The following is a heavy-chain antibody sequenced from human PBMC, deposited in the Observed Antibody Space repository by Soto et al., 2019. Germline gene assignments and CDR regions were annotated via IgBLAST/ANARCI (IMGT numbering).Heavy chain of an antibody. CDR3: ARVSVVVVAATRGFDD. CDR2: INHSGST. D-gene: IGHD2-15*01. J-gene: IGHJ4*02. CDR1: GGSFSGYY. Sequence: PSETLSLTCAVYGGSFSGYYWSWIRQPPGKGLEWIGEINHSGSTNYNPSLKSRVTISVDTSKNQFSLKLSSVTAADTAVYYCARVSVVVVAATRGFDDWGQGTLVIVSS. V-gene: IGHV4-34*01.